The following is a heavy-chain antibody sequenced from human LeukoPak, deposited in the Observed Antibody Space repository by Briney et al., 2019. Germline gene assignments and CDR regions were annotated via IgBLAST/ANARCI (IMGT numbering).Heavy chain of an antibody. CDR3: AKDLVRWELLYYFDY. CDR1: GFTFSSYA. Sequence: PGGSLRLSCAASGFTFSSYAMSWVRQAPGKGLEWVSAISGSGGSTYYADSVKGRFTISRDNSKNTLYLQMNSLRAEDTAVYYCAKDLVRWELLYYFDYWGQGTLVTVSS. CDR2: ISGSGGST. D-gene: IGHD1-26*01. J-gene: IGHJ4*02. V-gene: IGHV3-23*01.